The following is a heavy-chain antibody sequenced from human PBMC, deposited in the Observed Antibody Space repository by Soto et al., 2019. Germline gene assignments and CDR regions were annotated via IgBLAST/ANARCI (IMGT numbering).Heavy chain of an antibody. CDR2: ISGSGGST. V-gene: IGHV3-23*01. D-gene: IGHD2-15*01. CDR1: GFTFSSYA. Sequence: PGGSLRLSCAASGFTFSSYAMSWVRQAPGKGLEWVSAISGSGGSTYYADSVKGRFTISRDNPKNTLYLQMNSLRAEDTAVYYCAKDLGCSGGSCYLNWFDPWGQGTLVTVSS. J-gene: IGHJ5*02. CDR3: AKDLGCSGGSCYLNWFDP.